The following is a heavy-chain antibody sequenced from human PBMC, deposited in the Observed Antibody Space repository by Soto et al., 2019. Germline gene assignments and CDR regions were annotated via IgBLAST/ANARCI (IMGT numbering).Heavy chain of an antibody. Sequence: QVQLVQSGAEVKKPGASVKVSCKASGYTFTSYGISWVRQAPGQGLEWMGWISAYNGNTNYAQKLQGRGTXXTXTXXSPAYMELRSLRSYDTDVYYCARDEDGSSSALFDYWGQGTLVTVSS. D-gene: IGHD6-6*01. J-gene: IGHJ4*02. CDR3: ARDEDGSSSALFDY. CDR2: ISAYNGNT. V-gene: IGHV1-18*01. CDR1: GYTFTSYG.